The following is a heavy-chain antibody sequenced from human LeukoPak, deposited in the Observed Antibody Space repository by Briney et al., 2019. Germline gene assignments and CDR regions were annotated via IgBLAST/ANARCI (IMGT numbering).Heavy chain of an antibody. V-gene: IGHV1-2*02. CDR1: GYSFTGYY. CDR2: INPNSGGT. D-gene: IGHD5-12*01. CDR3: ATTYSGYDRNFDY. Sequence: ASVKVSCKASGYSFTGYYMHWVRQAPGQGLEWMGCINPNSGGTDYAQKFQGRVTMTEDTSTDTAYMELSSLRSEDTAVYYCATTYSGYDRNFDYWGQGTLVTVSS. J-gene: IGHJ4*02.